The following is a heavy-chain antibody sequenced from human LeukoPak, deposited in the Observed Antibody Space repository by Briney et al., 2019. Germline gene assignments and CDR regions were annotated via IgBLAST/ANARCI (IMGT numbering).Heavy chain of an antibody. V-gene: IGHV3-21*01. Sequence: PGESLRLSCAASGFTFSSYSMNWVRQAPGKGLEWDASISSSGSYIYYADSVKGRFPIYRDNAQSSLYLQMNSLRGEDTGVYYCARDPSSGWFDYWGQGTLVTVSS. D-gene: IGHD6-19*01. CDR1: GFTFSSYS. CDR2: ISSSGSYI. J-gene: IGHJ4*02. CDR3: ARDPSSGWFDY.